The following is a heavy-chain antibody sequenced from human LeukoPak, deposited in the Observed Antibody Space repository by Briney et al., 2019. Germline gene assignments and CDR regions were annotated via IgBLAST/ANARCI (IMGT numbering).Heavy chain of an antibody. CDR1: GYTFTSYC. CDR2: INPSGGST. J-gene: IGHJ3*02. D-gene: IGHD1-1*01. V-gene: IGHV1-46*01. CDR3: AREERYNWNDGDAFDI. Sequence: ASVKVSCKASGYTFTSYCMHWVRQAPGQGLEWMGIINPSGGSTGYAQKFQGRVTMTRDTSTSTVYMELSSLRSEDTAVYYCAREERYNWNDGDAFDIWGQGTMVTVSS.